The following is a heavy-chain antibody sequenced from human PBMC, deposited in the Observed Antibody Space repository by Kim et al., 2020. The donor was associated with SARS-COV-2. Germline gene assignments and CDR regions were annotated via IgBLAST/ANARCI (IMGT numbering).Heavy chain of an antibody. V-gene: IGHV4-31*02. J-gene: IGHJ3*02. Sequence: YYNASLKNRISISIDASKSQFSLNLSSVTAADTAVYFCARVMVVPDACDIWGQGTMVTVSS. CDR3: ARVMVVPDACDI. D-gene: IGHD3-10*01.